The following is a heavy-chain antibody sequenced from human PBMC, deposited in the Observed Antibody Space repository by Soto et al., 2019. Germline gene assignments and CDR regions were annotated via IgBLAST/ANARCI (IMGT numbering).Heavy chain of an antibody. CDR1: GGSISSGGYF. J-gene: IGHJ4*02. Sequence: SETLSLTCTVSGGSISSGGYFWSWIRQHPGKGLEWIGYFYYSGSTYYNPSLKSRVSISVDTSKNLFSLKLSSVTAADTALYYCARVPQSDYFDYWGQGTLVTVSS. CDR3: ARVPQSDYFDY. V-gene: IGHV4-31*03. D-gene: IGHD2-2*01. CDR2: FYYSGST.